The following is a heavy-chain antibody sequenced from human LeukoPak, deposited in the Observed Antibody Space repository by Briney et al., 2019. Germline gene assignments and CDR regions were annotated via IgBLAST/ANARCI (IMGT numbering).Heavy chain of an antibody. J-gene: IGHJ5*02. CDR3: ARGNTAMVTDWFDP. CDR1: GYTFTGYY. D-gene: IGHD5-18*01. Sequence: SVKVSCKASGYTFTGYYMHWVRQAPGQGLEWMGRIIPILGIANYAQKFQGRVTITADKSTSTAYMELRSLRSDDTAVYYCARGNTAMVTDWFDPWGQGTLVTVSS. CDR2: IIPILGIA. V-gene: IGHV1-69*04.